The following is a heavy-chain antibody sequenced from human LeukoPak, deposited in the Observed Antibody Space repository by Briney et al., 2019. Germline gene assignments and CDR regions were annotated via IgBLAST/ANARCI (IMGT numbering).Heavy chain of an antibody. J-gene: IGHJ4*02. CDR1: GFSFNKYG. Sequence: PGGSLRLSCATSGFSFNKYGMHWVRQAPGKGLEWVANIKGDESAKHQADSVKGRFTISRDNAQNSVYLQMSSLRGEDTAVYYCARDVGGSLDYWGQGTLVTVSS. D-gene: IGHD1-26*01. CDR2: IKGDESAK. CDR3: ARDVGGSLDY. V-gene: IGHV3-7*01.